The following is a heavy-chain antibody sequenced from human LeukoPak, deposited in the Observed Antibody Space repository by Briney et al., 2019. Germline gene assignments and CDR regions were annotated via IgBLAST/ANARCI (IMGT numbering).Heavy chain of an antibody. CDR3: ARDLADIVVVVAAPYYYYGMDV. CDR1: GYTFTSYY. V-gene: IGHV1-46*01. D-gene: IGHD2-15*01. Sequence: ASVEVSCKASGYTFTSYYMHWVRQAPGQGLEWMGIINPSGGSTSYAQKFQGRVTMTRDTSTSTVYMELSSLRSEDTAVYYCARDLADIVVVVAAPYYYYGMDVWGKGTTVTVSS. CDR2: INPSGGST. J-gene: IGHJ6*04.